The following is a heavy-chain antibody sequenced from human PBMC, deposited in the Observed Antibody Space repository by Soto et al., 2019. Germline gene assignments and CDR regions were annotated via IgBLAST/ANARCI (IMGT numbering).Heavy chain of an antibody. V-gene: IGHV3-66*01. Sequence: VPLVESGGGLVQSGGSLRLSCAASGFTVNSNYMSWVRQAPGKGLEWVSVIYSAGETYYADSVKGRFTISRDSSKNTLYLQMNSLRAEDTAVYYCARDSTGYNWFDYWGQGTLVTVSS. CDR1: GFTVNSNY. CDR2: IYSAGET. CDR3: ARDSTGYNWFDY. J-gene: IGHJ5*01.